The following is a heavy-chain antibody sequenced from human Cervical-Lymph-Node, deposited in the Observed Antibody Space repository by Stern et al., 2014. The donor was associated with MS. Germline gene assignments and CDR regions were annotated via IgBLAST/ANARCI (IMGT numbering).Heavy chain of an antibody. CDR2: SDPEDAQT. J-gene: IGHJ4*02. CDR1: GFTLTEFS. V-gene: IGHV1-24*01. Sequence: VQLLQSGAEVKKPGASVKVSCKLSGFTLTEFSMHWVRQAPGKGLEWIGRSDPEDAQTFNAQKFQGRVPMTEDTSTDTGYTELGSLRSEDTAVYSCWGCFSILGAGAGAYDYWGQGTLVTVSS. CDR3: WGCFSILGAGAGAYDY. D-gene: IGHD3-16*01.